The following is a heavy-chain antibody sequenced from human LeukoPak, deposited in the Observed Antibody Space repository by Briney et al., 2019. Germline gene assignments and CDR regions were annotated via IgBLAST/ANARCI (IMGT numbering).Heavy chain of an antibody. CDR3: ATRMGAQYSSSPPYYWYFDL. V-gene: IGHV1-24*01. Sequence: GASVKVSCKVSGYTLTELSVHWVRQAPGKGLEWMGGFDPEDGETIYAQKFQGRVTMTEDTSTDTAYMELSSLRSEDTAVYYCATRMGAQYSSSPPYYWYFDLWGRGTLVTVSS. CDR1: GYTLTELS. J-gene: IGHJ2*01. D-gene: IGHD6-13*01. CDR2: FDPEDGET.